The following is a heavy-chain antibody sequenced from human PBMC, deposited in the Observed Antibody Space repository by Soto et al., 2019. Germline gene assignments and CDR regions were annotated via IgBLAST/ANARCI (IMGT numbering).Heavy chain of an antibody. CDR2: IWYDGSNK. D-gene: IGHD6-13*01. V-gene: IGHV3-30*02. Sequence: PGGSLRLSCAASGFTFSSYGMHWVRQAPGKGLGWVAVIWYDGSNKYYADSVKGRFTISRDNSKNTLYLQMNSLRAEDTAVYYCAKIPHSSSWYLDAFDIWGQGTMFTVSS. CDR3: AKIPHSSSWYLDAFDI. CDR1: GFTFSSYG. J-gene: IGHJ3*02.